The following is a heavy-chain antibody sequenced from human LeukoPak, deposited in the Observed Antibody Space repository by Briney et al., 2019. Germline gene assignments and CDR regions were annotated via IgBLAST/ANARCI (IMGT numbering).Heavy chain of an antibody. V-gene: IGHV4-59*08. CDR1: GGSTSGYY. CDR2: IYYAGST. CDR3: ARHRYYYDSSGSTLPWFDP. J-gene: IGHJ5*02. D-gene: IGHD3-22*01. Sequence: SETLSLTCTVSGGSTSGYYWSWIRQPPGKGLEWIGHIYYAGSTDYSPSLKSRVTISVDTSKRQFSLKLTSVIAADTAVYYCARHRYYYDSSGSTLPWFDPWGQGTLVTVSS.